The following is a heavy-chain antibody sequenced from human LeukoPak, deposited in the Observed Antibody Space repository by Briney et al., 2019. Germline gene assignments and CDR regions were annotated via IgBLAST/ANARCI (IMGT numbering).Heavy chain of an antibody. J-gene: IGHJ6*03. D-gene: IGHD4-23*01. CDR2: IYYSGST. V-gene: IGHV4-61*05. Sequence: SETLSLTCTVSSGSISTSNYYWGWVRQPPGKGLEWIGYIYYSGSTNYNPSLKSRVTISVDKSKNQFSLKLSSVTAADTAVYYCAREGGNHRYMDVWGKGTTVTVSS. CDR3: AREGGNHRYMDV. CDR1: SGSISTSNYY.